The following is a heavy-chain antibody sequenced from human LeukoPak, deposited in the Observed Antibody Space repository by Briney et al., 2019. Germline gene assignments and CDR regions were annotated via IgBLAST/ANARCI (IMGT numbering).Heavy chain of an antibody. CDR1: GGTFSSYA. V-gene: IGHV1-69*05. Sequence: GSSVKVSCKASGGTFSSYAISWVRQAPGQGLEWMGRIIPIFGTANYAQKFQGRVTITTDGSTSTAYMELSSLRSEDTAVYYCARELGAKTGYFDYWGQGTLVTVSS. D-gene: IGHD1-26*01. CDR3: ARELGAKTGYFDY. J-gene: IGHJ4*02. CDR2: IIPIFGTA.